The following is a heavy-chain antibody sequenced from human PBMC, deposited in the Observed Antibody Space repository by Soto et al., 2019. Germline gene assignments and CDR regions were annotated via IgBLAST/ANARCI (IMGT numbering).Heavy chain of an antibody. V-gene: IGHV3-30*18. J-gene: IGHJ4*02. Sequence: PGGSLRLSCAASGFTFSSYGMHWVRQAPGKGLEWVAVIPYDGSNKYYADSVKGRFTISRDNSKNTLYLQMNSLSAEDTAVYYCAKGLYGDYVDYWGQGTLVTVSS. CDR2: IPYDGSNK. D-gene: IGHD4-17*01. CDR3: AKGLYGDYVDY. CDR1: GFTFSSYG.